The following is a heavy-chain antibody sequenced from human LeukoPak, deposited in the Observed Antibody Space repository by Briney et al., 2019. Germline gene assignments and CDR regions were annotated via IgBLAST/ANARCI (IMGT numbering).Heavy chain of an antibody. CDR2: MNPNSGNK. Sequence: ASVKVSCKASGYTFTSYDMNWVRQATGQGLEWMEWMNPNSGNKGYAQKFQGRVTMTRNTSISTAYMELSSLRSEDTAVYYCARGASGSYYRYWGQGTLVTVSS. CDR3: ARGASGSYYRY. J-gene: IGHJ4*02. V-gene: IGHV1-8*01. CDR1: GYTFTSYD. D-gene: IGHD1-26*01.